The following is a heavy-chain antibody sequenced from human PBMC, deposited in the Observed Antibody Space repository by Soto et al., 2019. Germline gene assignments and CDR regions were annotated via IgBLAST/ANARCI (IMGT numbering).Heavy chain of an antibody. CDR3: ARTIAVAGNYYFDY. CDR1: GYTFTSYG. CDR2: ISAFYGKT. Sequence: GASVKVSCKASGYTFTSYGISWVRQAPGQGLEWMGGISAFYGKTNYAQKLQGRVTITADKSTSTAYMELSSLRSEDTAVYYCARTIAVAGNYYFDYWGQGTLVTVSS. V-gene: IGHV1-18*01. J-gene: IGHJ4*02. D-gene: IGHD6-19*01.